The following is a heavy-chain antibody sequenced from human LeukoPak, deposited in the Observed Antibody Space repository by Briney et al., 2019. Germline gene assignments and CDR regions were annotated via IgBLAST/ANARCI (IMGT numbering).Heavy chain of an antibody. J-gene: IGHJ4*02. CDR2: ISSSST. D-gene: IGHD5-24*01. CDR3: ARDYGYEIDY. Sequence: GGSPRLSCAASGFTFSSYSMNWVRQAPGKGLEGVSSISSSSTYADSVKGRFTISRDSAKNSLYLQMNSLRVEDTAVYYCARDYGYEIDYWGQGTLVTVSS. CDR1: GFTFSSYS. V-gene: IGHV3-21*01.